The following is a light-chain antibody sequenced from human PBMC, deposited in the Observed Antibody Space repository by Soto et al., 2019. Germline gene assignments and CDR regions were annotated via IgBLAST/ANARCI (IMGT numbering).Light chain of an antibody. Sequence: QSVLTQPASVSGSPGQSITISCSGTSSDVGNYNLVSWYQHHPGKAPQLIIYATTKRPSGVSNRYSGSKSGNTASLTISGLQAEDEANYYCCSYAGSLTFTFGGGTQLTV. CDR3: CSYAGSLTFT. J-gene: IGLJ2*01. CDR1: SSDVGNYNL. CDR2: ATT. V-gene: IGLV2-23*02.